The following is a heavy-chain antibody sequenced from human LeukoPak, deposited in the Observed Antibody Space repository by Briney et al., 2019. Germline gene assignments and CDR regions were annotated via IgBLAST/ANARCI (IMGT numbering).Heavy chain of an antibody. D-gene: IGHD3-9*01. V-gene: IGHV4-38-2*02. CDR2: IYHSGST. CDR1: GYSISSGYY. CDR3: ARSLGYYDILTGYYKPDAFDI. Sequence: SETLSLTCTVSGYSISSGYYWGWIRQPPGKGLEWIGSIYHSGSTYYNPSLKSRVTISVDTSKNQFSLKLSSVTAADTAVYYCARSLGYYDILTGYYKPDAFDIWGQGTMVTVSS. J-gene: IGHJ3*02.